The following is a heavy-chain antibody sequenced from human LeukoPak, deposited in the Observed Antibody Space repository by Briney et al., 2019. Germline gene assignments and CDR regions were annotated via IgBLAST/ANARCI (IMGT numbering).Heavy chain of an antibody. Sequence: GGSLRLSCAASGFTFSSYGMHWVRQAPGKGLEWVAMIWYDGSNTYYADCVKGRFTISRDNSKNTLFLQMDSLRAEDTAVYYFVRDRTTTHFDYWGQGTLVTVSS. V-gene: IGHV3-33*01. CDR3: VRDRTTTHFDY. CDR2: IWYDGSNT. D-gene: IGHD1-7*01. J-gene: IGHJ4*02. CDR1: GFTFSSYG.